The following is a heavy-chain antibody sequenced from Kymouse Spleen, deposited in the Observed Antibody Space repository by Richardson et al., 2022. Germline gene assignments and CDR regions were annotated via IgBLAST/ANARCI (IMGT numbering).Heavy chain of an antibody. CDR2: IRSKANSYAT. Sequence: EVQLVESGGGLVQPGGSLKLSCAASGFTFSGSAMHWVRQASGKGLEWVGRIRSKANSYATAYAASVKGRFTISRDDSKNTAYLQMNSLKTEDTAVYYCTRHTLTGFDYWGQGTLVTVSS. J-gene: IGHJ4*02. CDR1: GFTFSGSA. CDR3: TRHTLTGFDY. V-gene: IGHV3-73*02. D-gene: IGHD7-27*02.